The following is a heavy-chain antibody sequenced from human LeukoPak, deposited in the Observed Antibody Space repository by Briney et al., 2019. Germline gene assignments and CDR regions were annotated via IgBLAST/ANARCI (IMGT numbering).Heavy chain of an antibody. V-gene: IGHV3-74*01. Sequence: GGSLRLSCAASGFTFSAYWMHWVRQVPGKGLVWVSRIHREGTTTIYADSVKGRFTISRDNGKNTLYLHMNSLRADDTAVYYCARDSDWLLFDYWGPGTLVTVSS. J-gene: IGHJ4*02. D-gene: IGHD3-9*01. CDR2: IHREGTTT. CDR3: ARDSDWLLFDY. CDR1: GFTFSAYW.